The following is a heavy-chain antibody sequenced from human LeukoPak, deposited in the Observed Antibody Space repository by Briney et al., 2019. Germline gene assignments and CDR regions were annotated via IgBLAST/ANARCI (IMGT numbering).Heavy chain of an antibody. D-gene: IGHD3-22*01. V-gene: IGHV4-34*01. J-gene: IGHJ4*02. CDR1: GGSFSGYY. CDR2: INHSGST. Sequence: SETLSLTCAVYGGSFSGYYWSWIRQPPGKGLEWIGEINHSGSTNYNPSLKSRVTISVDTSKNQFSLKLSSVTAADTAVYYCARGSGYYFFDYWGQGTLVTVSS. CDR3: ARGSGYYFFDY.